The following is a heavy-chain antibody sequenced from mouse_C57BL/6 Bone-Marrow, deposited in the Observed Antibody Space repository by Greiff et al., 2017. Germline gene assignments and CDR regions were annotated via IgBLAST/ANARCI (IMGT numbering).Heavy chain of an antibody. Sequence: QVQLKQSGAELVKPGASVKLSCKASGYTFTSYWMHWVKQRPGQGLEWIGMIHPNSGSTNYNEKFKSKATLTVDKSSSTAYMQLSSLTSEDSAVYYCAREGITTVVATDRYYAMDYWGQGTSVTVSS. J-gene: IGHJ4*01. CDR2: IHPNSGST. D-gene: IGHD1-1*01. CDR1: GYTFTSYW. CDR3: AREGITTVVATDRYYAMDY. V-gene: IGHV1-64*01.